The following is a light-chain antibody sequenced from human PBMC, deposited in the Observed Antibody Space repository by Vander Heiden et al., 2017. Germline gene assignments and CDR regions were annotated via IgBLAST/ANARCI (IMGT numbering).Light chain of an antibody. V-gene: IGLV2-23*02. J-gene: IGLJ2*01. CDR2: EAT. CDR3: CSYAGTSTVL. Sequence: QSALTQPASASGCPGQSITISCTGTSSDVGTYYLVSWYQQHPGKAPKLMIYEATKRPSGVSNRFSGAKSDNTASLTISGLQAEDEADYYCCSYAGTSTVLFGGGTKLTVL. CDR1: SSDVGTYYL.